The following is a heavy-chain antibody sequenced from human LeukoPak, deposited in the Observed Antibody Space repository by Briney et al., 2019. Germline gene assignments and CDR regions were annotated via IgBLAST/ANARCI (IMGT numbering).Heavy chain of an antibody. V-gene: IGHV4-39*07. J-gene: IGHJ4*02. CDR3: ARVTGYMIEDYFDY. D-gene: IGHD3-9*01. CDR2: IYYSGTT. CDR1: GGSISSTYY. Sequence: SETLSLTCTVSGGSISSTYYWDWIRQPPGKGLEWIGSIYYSGTTYYNPSLKSRVTISVDTSKNQFSLKLRSVTAADTAVYYCARVTGYMIEDYFDYWGQGILVTVSS.